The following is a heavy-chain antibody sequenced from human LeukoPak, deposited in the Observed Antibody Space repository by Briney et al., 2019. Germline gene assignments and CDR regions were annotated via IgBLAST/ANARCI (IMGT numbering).Heavy chain of an antibody. CDR1: GFTVSSNY. CDR2: IYSGGST. Sequence: PGGSLRLSCAASGFTVSSNYMSWVRQAPGKGLEWVSVIYSGGSTYYADSVKGRFTISRDNAKNSLYLQMNSLRPEDTAVYYCAREFTAAATLDVWGKGTTVTISS. CDR3: AREFTAAATLDV. V-gene: IGHV3-53*01. D-gene: IGHD2-2*01. J-gene: IGHJ6*04.